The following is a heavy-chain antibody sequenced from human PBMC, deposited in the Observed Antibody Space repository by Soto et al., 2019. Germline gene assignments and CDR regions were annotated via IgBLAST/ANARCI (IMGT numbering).Heavy chain of an antibody. J-gene: IGHJ4*02. Sequence: EVQLVESGGGLVKPGGSLRLSCAASGFTFSNAWMSWVRQAPGKGLEWVGRIKSKTDGGTTDYAAPVKGRFTISRDDSNNTLYLQMNSLKTEDTAVYYCTAEEVMITFGGVINWGQGILVTVSS. CDR3: TAEEVMITFGGVIN. CDR1: GFTFSNAW. D-gene: IGHD3-16*02. V-gene: IGHV3-15*01. CDR2: IKSKTDGGTT.